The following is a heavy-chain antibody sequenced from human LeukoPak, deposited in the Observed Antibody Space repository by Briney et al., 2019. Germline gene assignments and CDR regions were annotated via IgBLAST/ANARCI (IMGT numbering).Heavy chain of an antibody. Sequence: GGSLRLSCAASGFTFSSYSMNWVRQAPGKGLEWVSSISSSYIYYADSVKGRFTISRDNAKKSLYLQMNSLRAEDTAVYYCARADFRYYFDYWGQGTLVTVSS. CDR1: GFTFSSYS. CDR3: ARADFRYYFDY. J-gene: IGHJ4*02. D-gene: IGHD3-3*01. CDR2: ISSSYI. V-gene: IGHV3-21*01.